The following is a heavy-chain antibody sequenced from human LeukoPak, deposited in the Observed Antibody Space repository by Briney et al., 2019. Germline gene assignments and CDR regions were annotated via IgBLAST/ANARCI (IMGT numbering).Heavy chain of an antibody. CDR3: AKGAEEGVVITSVYYYYMDV. J-gene: IGHJ6*03. V-gene: IGHV3-23*01. Sequence: PGGALRLSCAASGFTFSSHGMDWVRQAPGKGLEWVSGISPRGDITYYADSVKGRFTISRDNSKNTMYLQMNSLRAEDTAVYYCAKGAEEGVVITSVYYYYMDVWGKGTTVTISS. D-gene: IGHD3-22*01. CDR2: ISPRGDIT. CDR1: GFTFSSHG.